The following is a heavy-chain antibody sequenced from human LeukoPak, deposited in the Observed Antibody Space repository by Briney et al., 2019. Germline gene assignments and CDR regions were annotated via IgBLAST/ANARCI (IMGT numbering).Heavy chain of an antibody. V-gene: IGHV3-23*01. Sequence: GGSLRLSCAPSGFTFSIYAMSSVRQAPGKGLEWVSAISGSSHSTHYADSVKGRFTISRDNSKNTLYLQMDSLRAEDTAVYYCAKIATVTTPADYWGQGTLVTVSS. J-gene: IGHJ4*02. D-gene: IGHD4-17*01. CDR3: AKIATVTTPADY. CDR2: ISGSSHST. CDR1: GFTFSIYA.